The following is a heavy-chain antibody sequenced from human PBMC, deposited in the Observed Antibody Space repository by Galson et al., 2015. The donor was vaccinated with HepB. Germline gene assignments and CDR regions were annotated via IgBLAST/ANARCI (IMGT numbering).Heavy chain of an antibody. Sequence: SCKASGYTFTSYGISWVRQAPGQGLEWMGWISAYNGNTNYAQKLQGRVTMTTDTSTSTAYMELRSLRSDDTAVYYCARGPPITMVRGVIIEDYWGQGTLVTVSS. J-gene: IGHJ4*02. CDR1: GYTFTSYG. D-gene: IGHD3-10*01. CDR3: ARGPPITMVRGVIIEDY. CDR2: ISAYNGNT. V-gene: IGHV1-18*01.